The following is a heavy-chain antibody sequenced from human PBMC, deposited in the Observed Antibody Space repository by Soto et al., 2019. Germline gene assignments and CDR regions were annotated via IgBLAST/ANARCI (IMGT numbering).Heavy chain of an antibody. Sequence: GKGLQWVSVVTGSVGTTLYADSVKGRFTISRDTSNNTLYMQMNSLRAEDTAVYYCAKVRARSLHYYYPYGMDVRLQRTTVIV. V-gene: IGHV3-23*01. D-gene: IGHD4-17*01. CDR3: AKVRARSLHYYYPYGMDV. J-gene: IGHJ6*02. CDR2: VTGSVGTT.